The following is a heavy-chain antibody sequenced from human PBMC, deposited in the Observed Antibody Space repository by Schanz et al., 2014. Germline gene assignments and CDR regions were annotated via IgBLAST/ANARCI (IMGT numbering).Heavy chain of an antibody. CDR3: AKVDRTRYYAMDV. V-gene: IGHV1-8*02. J-gene: IGHJ6*02. CDR2: INAHTGNT. D-gene: IGHD3-9*01. Sequence: QVQLVQSGAEVKKPGASVRLSCEASGYTFTSYDINWVRQAPGQGLEWMGWINAHTGNTQYAQKFQGRVTMTADKSTSTVYMEVSGLRSEDTAVYYCAKVDRTRYYAMDVWGQGTTVTVSS. CDR1: GYTFTSYD.